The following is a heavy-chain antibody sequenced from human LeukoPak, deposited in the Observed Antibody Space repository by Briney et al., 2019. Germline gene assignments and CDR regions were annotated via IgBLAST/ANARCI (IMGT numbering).Heavy chain of an antibody. J-gene: IGHJ6*02. D-gene: IGHD5-12*01. CDR1: GGSISSYY. CDR3: ARGGSGYDSFYYYGMDV. V-gene: IGHV4-59*01. Sequence: SETLSLTCTVSGGSISSYYWSWIRQPPGKGLEWIGYINDSGSINYNPSLKSRVTISLDTSKNQFSLKLYSVTAADTAVYYCARGGSGYDSFYYYGMDVWGQGTTVTVSS. CDR2: INDSGSI.